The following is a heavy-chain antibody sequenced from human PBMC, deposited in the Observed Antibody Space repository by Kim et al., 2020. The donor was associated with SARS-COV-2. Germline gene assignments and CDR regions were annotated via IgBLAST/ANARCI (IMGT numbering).Heavy chain of an antibody. CDR2: ISSSSSTI. CDR1: GFTFSSYS. J-gene: IGHJ6*02. Sequence: GGSLRLSCAASGFTFSSYSMNWVRQAPGKGLEWVSYISSSSSTIYYADSVKGRFTISRDNAKNSLYLQMNSLRAEDTAVYYCAREIPWELGYYGMDVWGQGTTVTVSS. CDR3: AREIPWELGYYGMDV. D-gene: IGHD1-26*01. V-gene: IGHV3-48*04.